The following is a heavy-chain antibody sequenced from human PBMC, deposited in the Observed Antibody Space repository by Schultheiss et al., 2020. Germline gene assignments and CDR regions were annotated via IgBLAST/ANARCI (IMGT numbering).Heavy chain of an antibody. Sequence: GGSLRLSCAASGFTFSSYSMNWVRQAPGKGLEWVSYISSSSSTIYYADSVKGRFTISRDNAKNSLYLQMNSLRAEDTAVYYCARDRKQDDFWRDPYYFDYWGQGTLVTVSS. D-gene: IGHD3-3*01. CDR1: GFTFSSYS. J-gene: IGHJ4*02. CDR3: ARDRKQDDFWRDPYYFDY. CDR2: ISSSSSTI. V-gene: IGHV3-48*01.